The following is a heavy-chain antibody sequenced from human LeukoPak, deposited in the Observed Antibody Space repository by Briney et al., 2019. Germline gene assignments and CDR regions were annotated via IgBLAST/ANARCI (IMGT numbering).Heavy chain of an antibody. CDR3: ARETRLHSGSYPNDAFDI. V-gene: IGHV4-59*01. D-gene: IGHD1-26*01. CDR2: ISYSGST. J-gene: IGHJ3*02. Sequence: PSETLSLTCTVSGGSISSYYWSWIRQPPGKGLEWIGYISYSGSTDYNPSLKSRVTISLDASKNQFSLRLSSVTAADTAVYYCARETRLHSGSYPNDAFDIWGQGTMVTVSS. CDR1: GGSISSYY.